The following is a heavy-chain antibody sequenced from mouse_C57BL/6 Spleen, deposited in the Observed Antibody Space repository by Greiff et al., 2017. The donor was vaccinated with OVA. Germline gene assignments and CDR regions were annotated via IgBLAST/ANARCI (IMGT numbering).Heavy chain of an antibody. J-gene: IGHJ4*01. CDR3: ARYPTAQATSPLAMDY. CDR2: IDPSDSYT. CDR1: GYTFTSYW. Sequence: QVQLQQPGAELVMPGASVKLSCKASGYTFTSYWMHWVKQRPGQGLEWIGEIDPSDSYTNYNQKFKGKSTLTVDKSSSTAYMQLSSLTSEDSAVYYCARYPTAQATSPLAMDYWGQGTSVTVSS. V-gene: IGHV1-69*01. D-gene: IGHD3-2*02.